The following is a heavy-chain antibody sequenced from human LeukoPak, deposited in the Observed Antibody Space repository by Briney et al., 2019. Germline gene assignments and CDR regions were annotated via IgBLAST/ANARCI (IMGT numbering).Heavy chain of an antibody. CDR1: GFSLSDYY. J-gene: IGHJ4*02. CDR2: IYTGGTT. D-gene: IGHD3-16*01. CDR3: ARDQATSGGGLDS. Sequence: GGSLRLSCAASGFSLSDYYMIWIRQAPGKGLEWISAIYTGGTTYYSDSVEGRFTISRDKSKNTLYLHMDSLRVEDTAVYYCARDQATSGGGLDSWGQGTLVTVSS. V-gene: IGHV3-53*01.